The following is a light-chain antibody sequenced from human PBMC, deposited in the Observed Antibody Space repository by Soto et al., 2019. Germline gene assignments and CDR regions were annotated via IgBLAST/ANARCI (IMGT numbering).Light chain of an antibody. J-gene: IGLJ1*01. CDR2: SNN. V-gene: IGLV1-44*01. CDR1: SSNIGSKP. Sequence: QSVLTQPPSASGTPGQRVTISCSGSSSNIGSKPVNWYQQLPGTAPKLLIYSNNQRPSGVPDRFSGSKPGTSASLAISGLQSEDEADYYCAAWDDSLNVYVFATGTKLTVL. CDR3: AAWDDSLNVYV.